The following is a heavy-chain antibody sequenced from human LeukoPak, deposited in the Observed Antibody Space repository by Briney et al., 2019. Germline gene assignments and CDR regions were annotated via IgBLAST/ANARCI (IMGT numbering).Heavy chain of an antibody. D-gene: IGHD2-2*01. Sequence: ASVKVSCKVSGYTLTELSMHWVRQAPGKGLEWMGGFDPEDGETIYAQNFQGRVTMTEDTSTDTAYMELSSLRSEDTAVYYCAALVPAAISARGYYYYGMDVWGQGTTVTVSS. V-gene: IGHV1-24*01. CDR1: GYTLTELS. CDR2: FDPEDGET. CDR3: AALVPAAISARGYYYYGMDV. J-gene: IGHJ6*02.